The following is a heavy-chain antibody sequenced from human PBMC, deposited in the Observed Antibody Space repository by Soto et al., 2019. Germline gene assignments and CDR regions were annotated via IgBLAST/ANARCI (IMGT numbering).Heavy chain of an antibody. CDR3: ARDRYPNYPPDAFAV. V-gene: IGHV3-33*01. J-gene: IGHJ3*01. Sequence: GGSLRLSCAASGFTLSSNGMHWVRQAPGKGLEWVAFIWYDGSDKCYADSVKGRFTISRDNSKNTLYLQMNSLRAEDTAVYYCARDRYPNYPPDAFAVWAQGTLATVSS. D-gene: IGHD4-4*01. CDR1: GFTLSSNG. CDR2: IWYDGSDK.